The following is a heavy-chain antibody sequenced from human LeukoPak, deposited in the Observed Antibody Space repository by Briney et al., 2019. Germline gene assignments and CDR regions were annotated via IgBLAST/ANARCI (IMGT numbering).Heavy chain of an antibody. CDR2: INDSGST. Sequence: SETLSLTCGVSGDPFSGYYWSWIRQSPGKGLEWMAEINDSGSTNFNPSLKSRLRISLDASKNQFSLTLSSVTAADTAVYYCARRVGYYYFYMDVWGNGTTVTVSS. CDR3: ARRVGYYYFYMDV. CDR1: GDPFSGYY. V-gene: IGHV4-34*01. J-gene: IGHJ6*03.